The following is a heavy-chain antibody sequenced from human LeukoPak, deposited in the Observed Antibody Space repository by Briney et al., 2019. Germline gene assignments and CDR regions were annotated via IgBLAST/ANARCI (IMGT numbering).Heavy chain of an antibody. D-gene: IGHD3-10*01. CDR1: GFSFTTYW. CDR3: ARLLRGRTLYNWFDP. CDR2: INQDGTEK. Sequence: GGSLRLSCAASGFSFTTYWMSWVRQAQGKGLEWVANINQDGTEKYYVESVKGRFTISRDNAKNSLYLQMNSLRAEDTALYYCARLLRGRTLYNWFDPWGQGTLVTVSS. V-gene: IGHV3-7*01. J-gene: IGHJ5*02.